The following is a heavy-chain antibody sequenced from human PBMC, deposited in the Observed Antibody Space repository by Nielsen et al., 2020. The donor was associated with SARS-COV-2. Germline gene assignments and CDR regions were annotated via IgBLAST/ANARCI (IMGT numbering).Heavy chain of an antibody. CDR2: IKQDGSEK. V-gene: IGHV3-7*01. D-gene: IGHD6-19*01. J-gene: IGHJ6*02. Sequence: VRQAPGKGLEWVANIKQDGSEKYYVDSVKGRFTISRDNAKNSLYLQTNSLRAEDTAVYYCARGDRSVAGDYYYYYGMDVWGQGTTVTVSS. CDR3: ARGDRSVAGDYYYYYGMDV.